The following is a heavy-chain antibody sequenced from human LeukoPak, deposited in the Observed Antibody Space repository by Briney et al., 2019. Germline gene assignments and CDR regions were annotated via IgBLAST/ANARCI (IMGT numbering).Heavy chain of an antibody. CDR2: IYPVDSDT. Sequence: VIIYPVDSDTRYSPSFQGQVTISADKSISTAYLQWSSLKASDTAMYYCARLVNYYYYYMDVWGKGTTVTVSS. D-gene: IGHD2-21*01. CDR3: ARLVNYYYYYMDV. J-gene: IGHJ6*03. V-gene: IGHV5-51*01.